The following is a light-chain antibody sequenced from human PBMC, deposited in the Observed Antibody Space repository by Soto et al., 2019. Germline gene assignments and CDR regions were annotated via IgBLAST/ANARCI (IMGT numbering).Light chain of an antibody. CDR3: SSYTSSSTRV. CDR1: SSDVGGYNY. J-gene: IGLJ2*01. V-gene: IGLV2-14*01. Sequence: QSALTQPASVSGSRGQSITISCTGTSSDVGGYNYVSWYQQHPGKAPKHMIYDVSNRPSGVSNRFSGSKSGNTASLTISGLQAEDEADYYCSSYTSSSTRVFGGGTKLTVL. CDR2: DVS.